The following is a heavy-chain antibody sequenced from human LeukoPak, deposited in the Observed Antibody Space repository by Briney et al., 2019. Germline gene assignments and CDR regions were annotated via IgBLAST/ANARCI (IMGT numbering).Heavy chain of an antibody. D-gene: IGHD3-16*02. CDR3: ARVWRPTYDYVWGSYQRGAFDI. V-gene: IGHV4-59*01. Sequence: SETLSLTCTVSGGSISSYYWSWIRQPPGRGLEWIGYIYYSGSTNYNPSLKSRVTISVDTSKNQFSLKLSSVTAADTAVYYCARVWRPTYDYVWGSYQRGAFDIWGQGTMVTVSS. CDR2: IYYSGST. J-gene: IGHJ3*02. CDR1: GGSISSYY.